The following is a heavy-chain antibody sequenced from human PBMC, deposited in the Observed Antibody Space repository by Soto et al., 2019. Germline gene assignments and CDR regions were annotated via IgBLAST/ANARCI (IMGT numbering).Heavy chain of an antibody. CDR1: GYTFTSYG. CDR2: ISAYNGNT. Sequence: QVQLVQSGAEVKKPGASVKVSCKASGYTFTSYGISWVRQAPGQGLEWMGWISAYNGNTNYAQKLQGRVTMTTDTSTSTAYMELRSLRSDDTAVYYCARQVITFGGVIVTYYFDYWGQGTLVTVSS. V-gene: IGHV1-18*04. J-gene: IGHJ4*02. CDR3: ARQVITFGGVIVTYYFDY. D-gene: IGHD3-16*02.